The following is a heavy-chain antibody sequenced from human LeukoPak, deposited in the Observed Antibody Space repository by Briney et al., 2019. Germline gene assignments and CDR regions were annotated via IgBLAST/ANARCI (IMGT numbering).Heavy chain of an antibody. CDR2: ISSSGSTI. J-gene: IGHJ4*02. Sequence: GGSLRLSCAASGFTFSSYEMNWVRQAPGKGLEWVSYISSSGSTIYYADSVKGRFTISRDNAKNPLYLQMNSLRAEDMALYYCARGGITIFGVVTNPDYWGQGTLVTVSS. V-gene: IGHV3-48*03. CDR3: ARGGITIFGVVTNPDY. CDR1: GFTFSSYE. D-gene: IGHD3-3*01.